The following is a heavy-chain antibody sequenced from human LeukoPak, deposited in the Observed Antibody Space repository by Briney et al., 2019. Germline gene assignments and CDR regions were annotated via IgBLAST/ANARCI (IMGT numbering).Heavy chain of an antibody. Sequence: GGSLRLSCAASGFTFSDFDMHWVRHPAGKSLEWVSAIGRGGDTYYAGSVKGRFTISRENARNSLYLQMNSLRAGDTAVYYCVRGLHGADYWGQGTLVTVSS. CDR1: GFTFSDFD. CDR3: VRGLHGADY. CDR2: IGRGGDT. J-gene: IGHJ4*02. V-gene: IGHV3-13*01. D-gene: IGHD4-11*01.